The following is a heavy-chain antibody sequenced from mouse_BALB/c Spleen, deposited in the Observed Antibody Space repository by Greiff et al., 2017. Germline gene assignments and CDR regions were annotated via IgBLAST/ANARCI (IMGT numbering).Heavy chain of an antibody. J-gene: IGHJ4*01. CDR2: IWSGGST. CDR1: GFSLTSYG. CDR3: ASLMITTVDAMDY. Sequence: VMLVESGPGLVQPSQSLSITCTVSGFSLTSYGVHWVRQSPGKGLEWLGVIWSGGSTDYNAAFISRLSISKDNSKSQVFFKMNSLQANDTAIYYCASLMITTVDAMDYWGQGTSVTVSS. D-gene: IGHD2-4*01. V-gene: IGHV2-2*02.